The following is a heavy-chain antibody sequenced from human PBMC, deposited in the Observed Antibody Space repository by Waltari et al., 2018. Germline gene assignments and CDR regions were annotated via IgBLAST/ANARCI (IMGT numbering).Heavy chain of an antibody. CDR3: ARDRGGDRIPHYYYYMDV. CDR2: IIPIFGTA. V-gene: IGHV1-69*05. J-gene: IGHJ6*03. CDR1: GGTFSSYA. Sequence: QVQLVQSGAEVKKPGSSVKVSCKASGGTFSSYAISWVRQAPGQGLEWMGGIIPIFGTANYAQKFQGRVTITTDESTSTAYMELSSLRSEDTAVYYCARDRGGDRIPHYYYYMDVWGKGTTVTVSS. D-gene: IGHD2-21*01.